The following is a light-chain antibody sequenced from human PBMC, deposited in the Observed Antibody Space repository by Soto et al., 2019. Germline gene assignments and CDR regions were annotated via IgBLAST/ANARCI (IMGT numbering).Light chain of an antibody. Sequence: QSALTQPASVSGSPGQSITISCTGSDVGAYRYVSWYQQHHGKAPRLMIYDVSNRPSGVSDRFSGSKSGNTDSLTISGLQPEDAAYFFCSSYTGGNARVVFCGGTKLTVL. J-gene: IGLJ2*01. CDR1: SDVGAYRY. CDR2: DVS. CDR3: SSYTGGNARVV. V-gene: IGLV2-14*01.